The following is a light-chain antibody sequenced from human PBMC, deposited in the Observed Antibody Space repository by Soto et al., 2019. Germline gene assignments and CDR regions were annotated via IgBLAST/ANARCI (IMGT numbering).Light chain of an antibody. CDR3: LRYGSSAGWT. CDR2: AAS. Sequence: TEVTQSPGTGSLSKRGRATRCGRAIQTVDSNFLAWYQQKPGQAPRLLIYAASTRATGIPDRFSGSGSGTVLALTMGRFDDEDFAVHYCLRYGSSAGWTFGAGTKVDNK. CDR1: QTVDSNF. J-gene: IGKJ1*01. V-gene: IGKV3-20*01.